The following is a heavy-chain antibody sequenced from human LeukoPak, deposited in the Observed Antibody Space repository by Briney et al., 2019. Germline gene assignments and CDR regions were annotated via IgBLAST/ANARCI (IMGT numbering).Heavy chain of an antibody. J-gene: IGHJ4*02. CDR2: IKQDGSEK. Sequence: PGGSLRLSCEASGFTFTSFWMSCVRQAPGKWLEWVANIKQDGSEKYYVDPVKGRFTISRDNAKNSLYLQMNSLRAEDTSVYYCARDTSGGWYGLIDYWGQGTPVTVSS. D-gene: IGHD6-19*01. V-gene: IGHV3-7*01. CDR3: ARDTSGGWYGLIDY. CDR1: GFTFTSFW.